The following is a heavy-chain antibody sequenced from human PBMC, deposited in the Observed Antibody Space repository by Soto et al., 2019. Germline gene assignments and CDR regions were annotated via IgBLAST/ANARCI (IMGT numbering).Heavy chain of an antibody. V-gene: IGHV1-3*01. CDR3: ARGGYFDSSNYLAY. D-gene: IGHD3-22*01. Sequence: ASVKVSCKASGYTFTSYGINWVCQAPGRGLEWMGWINPGNGNTKYSQQFQGRVIIDRDTSASTAYMELSSLRSEDTAVYYCARGGYFDSSNYLAYWGLGTLVTVS. J-gene: IGHJ4*02. CDR2: INPGNGNT. CDR1: GYTFTSYG.